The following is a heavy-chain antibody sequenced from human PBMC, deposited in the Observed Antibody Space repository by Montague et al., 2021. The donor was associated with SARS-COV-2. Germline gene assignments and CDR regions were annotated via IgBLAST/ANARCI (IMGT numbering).Heavy chain of an antibody. CDR3: ARQLGYYYGMDV. CDR1: GFTFSSYG. J-gene: IGHJ6*02. V-gene: IGHV3-33*01. Sequence: SLRLSCAASGFTFSSYGMHWVRQAPGKGLEWVAVIWYDGSNKYYADSVKGRFTISRDNSKNTLYLQMNNLRAEDTAVYYCARQLGYYYGMDVWGQGTTVTVSS. D-gene: IGHD3-10*01. CDR2: IWYDGSNK.